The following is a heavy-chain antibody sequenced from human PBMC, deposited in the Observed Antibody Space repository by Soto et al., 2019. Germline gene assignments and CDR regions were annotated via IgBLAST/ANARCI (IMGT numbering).Heavy chain of an antibody. D-gene: IGHD2-15*01. CDR3: VSGYCDTGSCFN. CDR2: ITTDGSGT. CDR1: GFTFSKSW. Sequence: VQLVESGGGLVQPGGSLRLSCAVSGFTFSKSWMHWVRQAPGKGLVWVSRITTDGSGTRYADSVKGRFTISRDNAKNTLYLQMNSLRPEDTAVYFCVSGYCDTGSCFNWGQGTLVTVSS. V-gene: IGHV3-74*01. J-gene: IGHJ4*02.